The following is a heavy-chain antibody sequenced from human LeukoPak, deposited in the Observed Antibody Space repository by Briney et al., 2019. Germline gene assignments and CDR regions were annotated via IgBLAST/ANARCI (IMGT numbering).Heavy chain of an antibody. CDR3: AREGFRTAAPGNWFDP. CDR2: INPSGGST. V-gene: IGHV1-46*01. J-gene: IGHJ5*02. CDR1: GYTFTSYY. D-gene: IGHD6-13*01. Sequence: GASVKVSCKASGYTFTSYYMHWVRQAPGQGLEWMGIINPSGGSTSYAQKFQGRVTMTRDTSTSTVYMELSSLRSEDTAVYYCAREGFRTAAPGNWFDPWGRGTLVTVSS.